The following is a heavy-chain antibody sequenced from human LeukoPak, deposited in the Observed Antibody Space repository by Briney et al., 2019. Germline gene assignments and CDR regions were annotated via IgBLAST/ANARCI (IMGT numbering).Heavy chain of an antibody. CDR1: GYTFTSYG. CDR2: ISAYNGNT. V-gene: IGHV1-18*01. D-gene: IGHD1-1*01. J-gene: IGHJ4*02. Sequence: ASVKVSCKASGYTFTSYGISWVRQAPGQGLEWMGWISAYNGNTNYAQKLQGRVTITTDESTSTAYMELNSLRSEDTAVYYCARAGSTVVLVPPDHRPFSFDYWGQGTLVTVSS. CDR3: ARAGSTVVLVPPDHRPFSFDY.